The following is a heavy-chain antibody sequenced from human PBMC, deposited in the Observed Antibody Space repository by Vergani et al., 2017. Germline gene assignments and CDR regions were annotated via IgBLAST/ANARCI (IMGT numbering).Heavy chain of an antibody. V-gene: IGHV4-38-2*01. CDR2: IYHSGST. J-gene: IGHJ4*02. CDR3: ARLSLAGVGY. CDR1: GYSISSGYY. D-gene: IGHD3-3*01. Sequence: QVQLQESGPGLVKPSETLSLTCAVSGYSISSGYYWGWIRQPPGKGLEWIGSIYHSGSTYYNPSLKIRVTISVDTSKNQFSLKLSSVTAADTAVYYCARLSLAGVGYWGQGTLVTVSS.